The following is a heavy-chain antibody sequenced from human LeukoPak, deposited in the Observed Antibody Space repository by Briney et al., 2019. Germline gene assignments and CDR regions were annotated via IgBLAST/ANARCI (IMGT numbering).Heavy chain of an antibody. D-gene: IGHD3-22*01. CDR2: INSDGSST. CDR3: ARGTPYDYDSSGYYYAFDI. J-gene: IGHJ3*02. CDR1: GFTFRSCW. V-gene: IGHV3-74*01. Sequence: GGSLRLSCAASGFTFRSCWMHWVRQAPGKGLVWVSRINSDGSSTSNADSVKGRFTISRDNAKNTLYLQMNSLRVEDTAVYYCARGTPYDYDSSGYYYAFDIWGQGTMVTVSS.